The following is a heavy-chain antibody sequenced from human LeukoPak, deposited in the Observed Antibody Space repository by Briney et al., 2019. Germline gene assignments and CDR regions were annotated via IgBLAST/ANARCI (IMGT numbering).Heavy chain of an antibody. Sequence: GGSLRLSCTASGFTFSLYSMNWVRQAPGKGLEWVSSISDSSSYIYYADSVKGRFTISRDNAKNSLYLQMNSLRDEDTAVYYCARDVSGGSCYLGCWFDPWGQGTLVTVSS. D-gene: IGHD2-15*01. CDR1: GFTFSLYS. J-gene: IGHJ5*02. V-gene: IGHV3-21*01. CDR3: ARDVSGGSCYLGCWFDP. CDR2: ISDSSSYI.